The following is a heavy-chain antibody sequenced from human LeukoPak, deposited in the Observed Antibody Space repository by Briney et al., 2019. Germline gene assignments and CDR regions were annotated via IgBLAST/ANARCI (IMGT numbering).Heavy chain of an antibody. CDR1: GFTFSSYA. J-gene: IGHJ4*02. Sequence: GGSLRLSCAASGFTFSSYAMSWIRQAPGEGLEWVSVISGSGVDTYYADSVKGRFTISRDNSKNTLYLQMNSLRAEDTAVYYCARRGGHYFDYWGQGTLVTVSS. CDR2: ISGSGVDT. V-gene: IGHV3-23*01. CDR3: ARRGGHYFDY.